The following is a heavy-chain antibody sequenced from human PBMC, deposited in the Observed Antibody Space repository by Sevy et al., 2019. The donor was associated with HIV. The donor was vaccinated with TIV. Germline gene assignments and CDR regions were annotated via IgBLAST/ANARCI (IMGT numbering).Heavy chain of an antibody. CDR1: GGSFSGYY. J-gene: IGHJ4*02. CDR3: ARGSTYYFDY. CDR2: INHSGST. V-gene: IGHV4-34*01. Sequence: SETLSLTCAVYGGSFSGYYWSWIRQPPGKGLEWIGEINHSGSTNYNPALKSRVTISVDTSKNQFSLKLSSVTAADTAVYYCARGSTYYFDYWGQGTLVTVSS.